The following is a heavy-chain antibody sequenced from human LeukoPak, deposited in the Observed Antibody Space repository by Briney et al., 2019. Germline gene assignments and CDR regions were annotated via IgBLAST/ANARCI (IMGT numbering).Heavy chain of an antibody. D-gene: IGHD2-2*01. CDR2: IYYSGST. CDR1: GGSISSGDYY. Sequence: SQTLSLTCTVSGGSISSGDYYWSWIRQPPGKGLEWIGYIYYSGSTYYNPSLKSRVIISVDTSKNQFSLKLSSVTAADTAVYYCARVGCSSTSCYDNWFDPWGQGTLVTVSS. V-gene: IGHV4-30-4*01. CDR3: ARVGCSSTSCYDNWFDP. J-gene: IGHJ5*02.